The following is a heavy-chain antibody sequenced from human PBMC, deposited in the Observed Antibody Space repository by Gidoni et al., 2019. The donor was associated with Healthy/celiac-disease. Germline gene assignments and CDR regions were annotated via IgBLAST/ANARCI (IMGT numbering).Heavy chain of an antibody. J-gene: IGHJ6*02. D-gene: IGHD3-3*01. CDR2: ISGSGGST. CDR1: GFTFSSYA. Sequence: EVQLLESGGGLVQPGGSLRLSCAASGFTFSSYAMSWVRQAPGKGLGWVSAISGSGGSTYYADSVKGRFTISRDNSKNTLYLQMNSLRAEDTAVYYCAKFLYDFWSGYDYYYYGMDVWGQGTTVTVSS. V-gene: IGHV3-23*01. CDR3: AKFLYDFWSGYDYYYYGMDV.